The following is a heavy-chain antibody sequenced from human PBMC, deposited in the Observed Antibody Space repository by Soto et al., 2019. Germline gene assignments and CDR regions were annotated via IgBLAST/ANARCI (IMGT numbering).Heavy chain of an antibody. CDR2: IVVGSGNT. CDR3: AADSFSNPYYYYGMDV. V-gene: IGHV1-58*01. Sequence: ASVKVSCKASGFTFTSSAVQWVRQARGQRLEWIGWIVVGSGNTNYAQKFQERVTITRDMSTSTAYMELSSLRSEDTAVYYCAADSFSNPYYYYGMDVWGQGTTVTVSS. J-gene: IGHJ6*02. CDR1: GFTFTSSA. D-gene: IGHD4-4*01.